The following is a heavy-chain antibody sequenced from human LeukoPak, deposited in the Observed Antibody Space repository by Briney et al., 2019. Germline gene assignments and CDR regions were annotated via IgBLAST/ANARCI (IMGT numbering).Heavy chain of an antibody. V-gene: IGHV1-69*05. CDR3: ARGFCTGSTCYHYWYFDL. D-gene: IGHD1-14*01. CDR2: IIPSFGTT. Sequence: SVKVSCKASGGTFSSFAINWLRQAPGQGLEWVGGIIPSFGTTNHAQRFRERVTISTDDSTGTAYMEMRSLTSEDAATYYCARGFCTGSTCYHYWYFDLWGRGTLVTVSA. J-gene: IGHJ2*01. CDR1: GGTFSSFA.